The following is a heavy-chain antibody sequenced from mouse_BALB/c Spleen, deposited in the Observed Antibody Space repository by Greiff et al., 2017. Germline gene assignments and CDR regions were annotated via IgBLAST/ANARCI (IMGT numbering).Heavy chain of an antibody. J-gene: IGHJ3*01. V-gene: IGHV1S81*02. D-gene: IGHD2-1*01. CDR3: TRRIYYQGFAY. Sequence: VQLQQSGAELVKPGASVKLSCKASGYTFTSYYMYWVKQRPGQGLEWIGEINPSNGGTNFNEKFKSKATLTVDKSSSTAYMQLSSLTSEDSAVYYCTRRIYYQGFAYWGQGTLVTVSA. CDR2: INPSNGGT. CDR1: GYTFTSYY.